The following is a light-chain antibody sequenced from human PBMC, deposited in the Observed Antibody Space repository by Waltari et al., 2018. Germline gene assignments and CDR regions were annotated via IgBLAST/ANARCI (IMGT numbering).Light chain of an antibody. CDR1: SSDVGGYNY. CDR2: DVS. CDR3: SSYTSSSTYV. V-gene: IGLV2-14*03. Sequence: QSALTQPASVSGSLGQSIPIACTGPSSDVGGYNYASWFQQHPGKAPKLMIYDVSNRPSGVSNRFSGSKSGNTASLTISGLQAEDEADYYCSSYTSSSTYVFGTGTKVTVL. J-gene: IGLJ1*01.